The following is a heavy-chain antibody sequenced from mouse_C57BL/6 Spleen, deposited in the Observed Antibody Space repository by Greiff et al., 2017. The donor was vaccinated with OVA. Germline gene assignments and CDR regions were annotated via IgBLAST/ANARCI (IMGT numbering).Heavy chain of an antibody. V-gene: IGHV1-82*01. CDR2: IYPGDGDT. CDR3: ARERGYGAMDY. Sequence: VQLQQSGPELVKPGASVKISCKASGYAFSSSWMNWVKQRPGKGLEWIGRIYPGDGDTNYNGKFKGKATLTADKSSSTAYMQLSSLTSEDSAVYFCARERGYGAMDYWGQGTSVTVSS. J-gene: IGHJ4*01. D-gene: IGHD3-2*02. CDR1: GYAFSSSW.